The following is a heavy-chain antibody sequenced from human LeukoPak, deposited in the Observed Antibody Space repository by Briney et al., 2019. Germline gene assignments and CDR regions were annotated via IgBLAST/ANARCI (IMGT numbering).Heavy chain of an antibody. CDR3: ARSRRLFERFGYYYGMDV. V-gene: IGHV3-13*01. CDR2: IGTAGDT. J-gene: IGHJ6*02. D-gene: IGHD3-10*02. Sequence: PGGSLRLSCAASGFTFSSYDMPWVRQATGKGLEWVSAIGTAGDTYYPGSVKGRFTISRENAKNSLYLQMNSLRAGDTAVYYCARSRRLFERFGYYYGMDVWGQGTTVTVSS. CDR1: GFTFSSYD.